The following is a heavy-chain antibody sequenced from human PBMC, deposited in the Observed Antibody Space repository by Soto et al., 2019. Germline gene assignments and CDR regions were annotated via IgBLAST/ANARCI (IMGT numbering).Heavy chain of an antibody. J-gene: IGHJ4*02. D-gene: IGHD5-12*01. V-gene: IGHV1-69*12. Sequence: QVQLVQSAAEVRQPASSVKVSCKTSGGTFSSYASSWVRQAPGQGLEWMGGIVPIVDTSTYAQKFQGRVTITADESTSTVYMELSSLRSDDTAVYYCVRVVAIPGYPDNWGQGTLVTVSS. CDR3: VRVVAIPGYPDN. CDR2: IVPIVDTS. CDR1: GGTFSSYA.